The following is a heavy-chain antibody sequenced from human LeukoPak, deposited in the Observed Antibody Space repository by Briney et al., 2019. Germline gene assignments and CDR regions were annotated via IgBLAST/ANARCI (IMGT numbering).Heavy chain of an antibody. J-gene: IGHJ6*03. CDR3: ARSLDSGYDDYYYYYMDV. Sequence: GGSLRLSCAASGFTFSSYSMNWVRQAPGKGLEWVSYISSSSSSTIYYADSVKGRFTISRDNAKNSLYLQMSSLRAEDTAVYYCARSLDSGYDDYYYYYMDVWGKGTTVTVSS. D-gene: IGHD5-12*01. CDR1: GFTFSSYS. CDR2: ISSSSSSTI. V-gene: IGHV3-48*04.